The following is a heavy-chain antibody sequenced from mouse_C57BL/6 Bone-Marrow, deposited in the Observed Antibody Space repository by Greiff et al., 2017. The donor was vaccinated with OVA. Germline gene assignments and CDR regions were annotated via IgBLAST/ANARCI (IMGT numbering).Heavy chain of an antibody. D-gene: IGHD1-1*01. Sequence: EVLLVESGGGLVQPGGSLKLSCAASGFTFSGYYMYWVRQTPGKRLEWVAYISHGGGSTYYPDTVKGRFTLSRDNAKNTLYMQMSRLKSEDTAKYDCERRGDCSYVAMDYWGQGTTVTVSS. V-gene: IGHV5-12*01. J-gene: IGHJ4*01. CDR3: ERRGDCSYVAMDY. CDR2: ISHGGGST. CDR1: GFTFSGYY.